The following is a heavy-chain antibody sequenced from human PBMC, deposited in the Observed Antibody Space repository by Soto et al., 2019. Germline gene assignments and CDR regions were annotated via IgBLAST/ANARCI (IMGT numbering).Heavy chain of an antibody. CDR1: GYSFTSYW. Sequence: GESLKISCKGSGYSFTSYWISWVRQMPGKGLEWMGRIDPSDSYTNYSPSFQGHVTISADKSISTAYLQWSSLKASDTAMYYCATSTTVTSITSGMDVWGQGTTVTVSS. D-gene: IGHD4-17*01. CDR2: IDPSDSYT. CDR3: ATSTTVTSITSGMDV. J-gene: IGHJ6*02. V-gene: IGHV5-10-1*01.